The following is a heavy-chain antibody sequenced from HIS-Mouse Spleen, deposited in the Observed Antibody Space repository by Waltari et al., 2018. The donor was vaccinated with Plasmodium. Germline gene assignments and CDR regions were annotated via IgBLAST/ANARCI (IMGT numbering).Heavy chain of an antibody. CDR3: ARVGRRIWGAFDI. Sequence: QVHLPESGPGLLKPSETLSLTCTVHGGSIGSYYWSWIRQPPGKGLERIGYIYYSGSTNYNPSLKSRVTISVDTSKNQFSLKLSSVTAADTAVYYCARVGRRIWGAFDIWGQGTMVTVSS. CDR2: IYYSGST. D-gene: IGHD3-16*01. CDR1: GGSIGSYY. J-gene: IGHJ3*02. V-gene: IGHV4-59*01.